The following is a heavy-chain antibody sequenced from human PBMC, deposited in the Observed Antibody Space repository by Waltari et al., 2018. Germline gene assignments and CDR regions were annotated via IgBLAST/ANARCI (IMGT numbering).Heavy chain of an antibody. Sequence: EVQLVESGGGLVPPGESLRLPCVASGFSFHSYTMNWVRQAPGKGLEWVSSIGANGDYIYYADSVRGRFTTSRDNARNSLYLQMTSLRVDDSAIYFCASHFEDYYYYMDVWGKGTTVTVSS. CDR1: GFSFHSYT. CDR2: IGANGDYI. V-gene: IGHV3-21*04. J-gene: IGHJ6*03. CDR3: ASHFEDYYYYMDV.